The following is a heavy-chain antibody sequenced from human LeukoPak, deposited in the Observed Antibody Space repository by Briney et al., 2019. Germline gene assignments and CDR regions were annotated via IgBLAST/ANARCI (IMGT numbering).Heavy chain of an antibody. CDR2: ISGSGGST. Sequence: QPGGSLRLSCAASGFTFSSYAMSWVRQAPGEGLEWVSGISGSGGSTYYADSVKGRFTISRDNSKNTLYLQMNSLRAEDTAVYYCAKDSIIVVVTNDAFDIWGQGTMVTVSS. D-gene: IGHD3-22*01. V-gene: IGHV3-23*01. J-gene: IGHJ3*02. CDR1: GFTFSSYA. CDR3: AKDSIIVVVTNDAFDI.